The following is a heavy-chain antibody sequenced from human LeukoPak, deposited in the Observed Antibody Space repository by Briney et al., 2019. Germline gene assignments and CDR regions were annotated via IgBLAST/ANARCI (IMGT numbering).Heavy chain of an antibody. J-gene: IGHJ4*02. V-gene: IGHV3-30*02. CDR2: IQINGNDK. CDR1: GFTFCNFG. Sequence: GGSLRLSCVASGFTFCNFGMHWVRQAPGKGLEWVAKIQINGNDKYYADSVKGRFTISRDNSKKMVYLQMNSLRAEDTAVYYCGKDFSWSFDYWGQGTLVTVSS. CDR3: GKDFSWSFDY.